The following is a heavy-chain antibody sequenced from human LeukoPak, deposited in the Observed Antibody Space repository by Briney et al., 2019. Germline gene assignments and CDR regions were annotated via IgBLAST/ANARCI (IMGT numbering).Heavy chain of an antibody. CDR3: ARQRITVAVGGDFDY. CDR2: ISYDGSNK. V-gene: IGHV3-30-3*01. J-gene: IGHJ4*02. D-gene: IGHD6-19*01. Sequence: GGSLRLSCAASGFTFSGYAMHWVRQAPGKGLEWVAVISYDGSNKYYADSVKGRFTISRDNSKNTLYLQMNSLRAEDTAVYYCARQRITVAVGGDFDYWGQGTLVTVSS. CDR1: GFTFSGYA.